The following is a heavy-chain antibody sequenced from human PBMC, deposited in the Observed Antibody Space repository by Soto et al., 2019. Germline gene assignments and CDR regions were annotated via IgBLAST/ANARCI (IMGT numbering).Heavy chain of an antibody. CDR3: ARELVVPAAHDGWFDP. Sequence: QVQLVQSGAEVKKPGASVKVSCKASGYTFTSYYMHWVRQATGQGLEWMGIINPSGGSTSYAQKFQGRVTMTRDTSTSTVYMELSSLRSEDTAVYYCARELVVPAAHDGWFDPWGQGTLVTVSS. J-gene: IGHJ5*02. CDR1: GYTFTSYY. V-gene: IGHV1-46*03. D-gene: IGHD2-2*01. CDR2: INPSGGST.